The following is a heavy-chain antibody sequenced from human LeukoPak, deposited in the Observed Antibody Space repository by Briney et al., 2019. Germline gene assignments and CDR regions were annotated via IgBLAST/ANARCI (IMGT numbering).Heavy chain of an antibody. CDR2: IFYAGDS. CDR1: GVSSSSSY. Sequence: SETLSLTCTVSGVSSSSSYWSWIRQPPGKGLEWIGYIFYAGDSNHNPSFTSRVSISLDTSKDQISLKLSSVTAADTAVYYCAGHPPRNTVDFWGQGTLVTVSS. CDR3: AGHPPRNTVDF. J-gene: IGHJ4*02. V-gene: IGHV4-59*08. D-gene: IGHD2/OR15-2a*01.